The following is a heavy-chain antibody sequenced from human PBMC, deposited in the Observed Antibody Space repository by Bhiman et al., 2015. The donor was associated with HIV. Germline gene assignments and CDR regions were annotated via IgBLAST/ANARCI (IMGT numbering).Heavy chain of an antibody. Sequence: EVQLWDSGGGLVQPGGSLRLSCAASGFSFSSYAMSWVRQAPGKGLEWVSATTVNGGGTYYADSVKGRFTISRDNSKNTLFLQMNSLRAEDTGIYYCAKAFSYGSGSNYKFFDQWGQGTLVTVSS. CDR2: TTVNGGGT. CDR1: GFSFSSYA. J-gene: IGHJ4*02. V-gene: IGHV3-23*01. CDR3: AKAFSYGSGSNYKFFDQ. D-gene: IGHD3-10*01.